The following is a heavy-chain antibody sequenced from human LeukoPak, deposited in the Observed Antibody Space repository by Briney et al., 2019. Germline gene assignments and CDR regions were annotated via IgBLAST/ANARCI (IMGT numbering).Heavy chain of an antibody. CDR1: GYTFTGHL. V-gene: IGHV1-2*02. CDR2: INPNGGGT. D-gene: IGHD3-9*01. CDR3: AREREGLYDILTGYFGY. Sequence: ASVKVSCKASGYTFTGHLLHWLRQAPGQRLEWMGWINPNGGGTTYAPKFRGRVTMTRDTSISTVYMELTNLRSDDTAVYYCAREREGLYDILTGYFGYWGQGTLVTVSS. J-gene: IGHJ4*02.